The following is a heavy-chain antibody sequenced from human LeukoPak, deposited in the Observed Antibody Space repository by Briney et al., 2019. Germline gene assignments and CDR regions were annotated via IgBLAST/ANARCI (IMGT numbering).Heavy chain of an antibody. Sequence: GGSLRLSCAASGFTFSDYYMSWIRQAPGKGLEWLSYISSSGTSIHYADSVKSRFTISRDNAKNSLYLQMNSLRVEDTAVYYCARDFRDRSMPIDYWGQGTLVTVSS. CDR2: ISSSGTSI. CDR3: ARDFRDRSMPIDY. V-gene: IGHV3-11*01. D-gene: IGHD2/OR15-2a*01. J-gene: IGHJ4*02. CDR1: GFTFSDYY.